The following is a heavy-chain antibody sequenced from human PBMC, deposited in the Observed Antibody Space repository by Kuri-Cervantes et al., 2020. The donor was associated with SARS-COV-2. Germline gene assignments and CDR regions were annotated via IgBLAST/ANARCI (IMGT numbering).Heavy chain of an antibody. CDR1: GFTFSSYG. CDR3: ARIYSSGWYLGNGVDY. V-gene: IGHV3-30*19. CDR2: ISYDGSNK. J-gene: IGHJ4*02. D-gene: IGHD6-19*01. Sequence: GESLKISCAASGFTFSSYGMHWVRQAPGKGLEWVAVISYDGSNKYYADSVKGRFTISRDNSKNTLYLQMNSLRAEDTAVYYCARIYSSGWYLGNGVDYQGQGTLVTVSS.